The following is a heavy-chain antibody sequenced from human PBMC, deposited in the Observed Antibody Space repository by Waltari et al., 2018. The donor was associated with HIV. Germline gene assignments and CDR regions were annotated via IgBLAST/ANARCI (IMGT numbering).Heavy chain of an antibody. D-gene: IGHD3-22*01. CDR2: IYSGGST. CDR1: GFTVSSNY. Sequence: EVQLVESGGGLIQPGGSLRLSCAASGFTVSSNYMSWVRQAPGKGLEWVSVIYSGGSTYYADSVKGRFTISRDNSKNTLYLQMNSLRAEDTAVYYCARGLHPTYYYDSTPNGFDPWGQGTLVTVSS. J-gene: IGHJ5*02. V-gene: IGHV3-53*01. CDR3: ARGLHPTYYYDSTPNGFDP.